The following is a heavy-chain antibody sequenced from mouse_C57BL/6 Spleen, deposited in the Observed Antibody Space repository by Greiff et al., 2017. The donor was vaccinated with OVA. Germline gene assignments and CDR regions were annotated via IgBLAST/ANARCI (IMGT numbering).Heavy chain of an antibody. CDR3: VRQTPLWEYAMDY. CDR1: GFSFNTYA. Sequence: EVQLVESGGGLVQPKGSLKLSCAASGFSFNTYAMNWVRQAPGKGLEWVARIRSKSNNYATYYADSVKDRFTISRDDSESMLYLQMNNLKTEDTAMYYCVRQTPLWEYAMDYWGQGTSVTVSS. D-gene: IGHD4-1*01. V-gene: IGHV10-1*01. J-gene: IGHJ4*01. CDR2: IRSKSNNYAT.